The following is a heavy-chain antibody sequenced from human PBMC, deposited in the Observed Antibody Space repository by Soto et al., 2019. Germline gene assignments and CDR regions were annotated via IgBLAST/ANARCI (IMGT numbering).Heavy chain of an antibody. CDR1: GFTVSSNY. J-gene: IGHJ6*02. CDR3: ARDFVVGGFSINCYHGMVV. D-gene: IGHD6-19*01. CDR2: IYSAGNT. V-gene: IGHV3-66*01. Sequence: GGSLRLSCAASGFTVSSNYMSWVRQAPGKGLEWISIIYSAGNTYYADSVKGRFTISRDNSKNTLYLQMNSLGAEDTAVYYCARDFVVGGFSINCYHGMVVSFQGTT.